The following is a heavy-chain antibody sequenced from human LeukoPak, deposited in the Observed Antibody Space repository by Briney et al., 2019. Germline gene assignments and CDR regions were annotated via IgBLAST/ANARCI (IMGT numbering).Heavy chain of an antibody. J-gene: IGHJ4*02. D-gene: IGHD6-19*01. V-gene: IGHV3-15*01. CDR2: IKSKTDGGTT. CDR1: GFTFSNAW. CDR3: TTDPGYYSSGWYAYTYYFDY. Sequence: PGGSLRLSCAASGFTFSNAWMSWVRQAPGKGLEWVGRIKSKTDGGTTDYAAPVKGRFTISRDDSKNTLYLQMNSLKTEDTAVYYCTTDPGYYSSGWYAYTYYFDYWGQGTLVTVSS.